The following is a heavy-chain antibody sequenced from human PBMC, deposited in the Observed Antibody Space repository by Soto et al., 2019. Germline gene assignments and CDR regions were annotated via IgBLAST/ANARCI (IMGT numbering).Heavy chain of an antibody. V-gene: IGHV3-33*01. J-gene: IGHJ6*01. Sequence: QVQLVESGGGVVQPGRSLRLSCAASGFAFSSYGMHWVRQAPGKGLEWVAVIWYDGSNKYYADSVKGRFTISRDNSKNTLFLQMNRLRGEDTAVYYCARDSPHCTHGVCSHYDLDVWGQGTTVTVSS. CDR2: IWYDGSNK. CDR1: GFAFSSYG. D-gene: IGHD2-8*01. CDR3: ARDSPHCTHGVCSHYDLDV.